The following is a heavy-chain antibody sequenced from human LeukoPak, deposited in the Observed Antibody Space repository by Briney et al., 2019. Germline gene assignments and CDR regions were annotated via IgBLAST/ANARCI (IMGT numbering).Heavy chain of an antibody. J-gene: IGHJ4*02. V-gene: IGHV6-1*01. CDR2: TYYRSKWYN. CDR3: ARDGRRFGQFSDGYCFDY. Sequence: SQTLSLTCVNSVASVSINSAAWNWIRQSPSRGLEWLGRTYYRSKWYNDYAVSVKSRITINPDTSKNQFSLQLNSVTPEDTAVCYGARDGRRFGQFSDGYCFDYWGQGTLVTVSS. CDR1: VASVSINSAA. D-gene: IGHD5-18*01.